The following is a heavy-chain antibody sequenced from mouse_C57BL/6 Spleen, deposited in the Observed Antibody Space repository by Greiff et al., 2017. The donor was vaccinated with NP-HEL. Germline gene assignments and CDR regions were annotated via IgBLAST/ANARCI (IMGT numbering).Heavy chain of an antibody. V-gene: IGHV1-80*01. D-gene: IGHD2-3*01. CDR1: GYAFSSYW. J-gene: IGHJ2*01. Sequence: AQLQQSGAELVKPGASVKISCKASGYAFSSYWMNWVKQRPGKGLEWIGQIYPGDGDTNYNGKFKGKATLTADKSSSTAYMQLSSLTSEDSAVYFCAKAFYDGYLLGFFDYWGQGTTLTVSS. CDR2: IYPGDGDT. CDR3: AKAFYDGYLLGFFDY.